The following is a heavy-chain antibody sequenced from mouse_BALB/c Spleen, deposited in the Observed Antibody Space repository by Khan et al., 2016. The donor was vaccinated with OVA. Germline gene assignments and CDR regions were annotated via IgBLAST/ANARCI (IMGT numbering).Heavy chain of an antibody. CDR3: ARSRYGSFAY. CDR2: IFPNNGGT. J-gene: IGHJ3*01. CDR1: GYTFTDYN. V-gene: IGHV1S29*02. Sequence: EVQLQESGPELVKPGASVKISCKASGYTFTDYNMDWVKQSHGESLEWIGYIFPNNGGTGYNQKFKTKATLTVDNSSRTAYLELRSLTSEDSAVFYCARSRYGSFAYWGQGTLVTVSA. D-gene: IGHD1-2*01.